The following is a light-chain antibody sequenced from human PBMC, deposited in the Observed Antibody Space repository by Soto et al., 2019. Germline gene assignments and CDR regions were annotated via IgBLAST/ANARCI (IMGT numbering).Light chain of an antibody. J-gene: IGKJ5*01. CDR2: GAS. CDR3: QQYGSSPPIT. V-gene: IGKV3-20*01. Sequence: EIVLTQSPATLSLSPGERATLSCRASQSVSSSYLAWYQQKPGQTPSLLIYGASSMATGIPDRFSGSGSGTDFTLTISRLEPEDFAVYYCQQYGSSPPITFGQGTRLEIK. CDR1: QSVSSSY.